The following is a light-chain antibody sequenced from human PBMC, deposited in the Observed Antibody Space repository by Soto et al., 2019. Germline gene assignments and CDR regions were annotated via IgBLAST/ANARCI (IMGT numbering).Light chain of an antibody. CDR2: GST. CDR3: SSDTSTSAVL. CDR1: SSNIGATYD. J-gene: IGLJ2*01. V-gene: IGLV1-40*01. Sequence: QSVLTQPPSVSGAPGQRVTISCAGSSSNIGATYDVHWYQQLPGTAPKLLIYGSTNRPSGVPDRFSGSKSGASASLAITGLQAEDEADYYCSSDTSTSAVLFGGGTKLTVL.